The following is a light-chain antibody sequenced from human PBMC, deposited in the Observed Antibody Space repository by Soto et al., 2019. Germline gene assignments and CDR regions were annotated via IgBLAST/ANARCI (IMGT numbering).Light chain of an antibody. CDR3: CSYAGNSLWV. V-gene: IGLV2-11*01. CDR1: NSDVGGYNY. Sequence: QSVLTQPHSVSGSPGQSVTISCTGTNSDVGGYNYVSWYQQHPGKAPKLVIYDVSKRPSGVPDRFSGSKSGNTASLTISGLQAEDEADYYCCSYAGNSLWVFGGGTKVTVL. CDR2: DVS. J-gene: IGLJ3*02.